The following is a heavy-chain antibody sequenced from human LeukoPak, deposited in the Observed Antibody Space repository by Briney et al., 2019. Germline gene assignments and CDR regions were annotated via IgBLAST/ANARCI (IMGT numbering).Heavy chain of an antibody. CDR3: ASSLVGSGWGRYYCGMDV. V-gene: IGHV1-3*01. J-gene: IGHJ6*02. CDR2: INAGNGNT. Sequence: ASVKISCKASGYTFTSYAMHWVRQAPGQRLEWMGWINAGNGNTKYSQKFQGRVTITRDTSASTAYMELSSLRSEDTAVYYCASSLVGSGWGRYYCGMDVWGQGTTVTVSS. D-gene: IGHD6-19*01. CDR1: GYTFTSYA.